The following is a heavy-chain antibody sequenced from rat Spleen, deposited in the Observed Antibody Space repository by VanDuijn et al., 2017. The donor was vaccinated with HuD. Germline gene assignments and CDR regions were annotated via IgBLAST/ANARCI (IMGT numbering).Heavy chain of an antibody. D-gene: IGHD1-1*01. CDR1: GFSFSDYC. CDR2: ISTGGGNT. Sequence: EVQLVESGGGFVQPGRSMKLSCAASGFSFSDYCMTWVRQTPTKSLDWVASISTGGGNTYYRDSVKGRFTISRDNTKSTLYLQMDSLRSEDTATYYCARHYYYSGDHFDYWGQGVMVTVSS. CDR3: ARHYYYSGDHFDY. V-gene: IGHV5-25*01. J-gene: IGHJ2*01.